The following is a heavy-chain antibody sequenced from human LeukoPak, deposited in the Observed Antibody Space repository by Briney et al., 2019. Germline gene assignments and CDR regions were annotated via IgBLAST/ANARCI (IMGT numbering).Heavy chain of an antibody. CDR2: INPNSGGI. CDR1: GYTFTGYY. V-gene: IGHV1-2*02. D-gene: IGHD6-25*01. J-gene: IGHJ4*02. Sequence: ASVKVSCKASGYTFTGYYMHWVRQAPGQGLEWMGWINPNSGGINYAQKFQGRVTMTRDTSISTAYMELSRLRSDYTAAYYCATLLSNAAFDYWGQGTLVTVSS. CDR3: ATLLSNAAFDY.